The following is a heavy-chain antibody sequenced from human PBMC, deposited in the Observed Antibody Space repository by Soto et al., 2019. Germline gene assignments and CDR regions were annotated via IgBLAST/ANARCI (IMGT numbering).Heavy chain of an antibody. D-gene: IGHD2-21*01. Sequence: QIKLVQSGLEVKKPGASVIVSCQTSGYTFTRYGINWVRQAPGQGLEWMGWINSKQGKRNYAEKFQGRITMTTNTSTRTGYMELRGLKSDDTAVYYCSIYCGDECESGGPWGQGTLVTVSS. CDR3: SIYCGDECESGGP. V-gene: IGHV1-18*04. CDR2: INSKQGKR. CDR1: GYTFTRYG. J-gene: IGHJ5*02.